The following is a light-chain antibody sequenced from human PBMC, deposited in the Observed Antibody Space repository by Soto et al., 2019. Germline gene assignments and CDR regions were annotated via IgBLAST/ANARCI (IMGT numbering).Light chain of an antibody. V-gene: IGLV2-11*01. CDR2: HVN. Sequence: QSALTQPRSVSGSPGQSVTISCTGTSSNVGAYTFVSWYQHHPGKAPNLIIYHVNKRPSGVPDRFSGSKSGNTASLTISGLQAEDESDYYCRSYGGSYDVVFGGGTKLAVL. CDR3: RSYGGSYDVV. J-gene: IGLJ2*01. CDR1: SSNVGAYTF.